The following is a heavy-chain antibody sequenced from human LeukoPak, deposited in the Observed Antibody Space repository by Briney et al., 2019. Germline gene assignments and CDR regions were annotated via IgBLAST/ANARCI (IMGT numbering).Heavy chain of an antibody. J-gene: IGHJ4*02. CDR2: ISGRGGSR. Sequence: GGALRLSCAASGFTFSSYAMSWVRQAPGKGLEGVSAISGRGGSRYYADSVKGRFTMYRDNSKHTLHLLMDSLRAEDSAVDYWAKTRDIVVVPAAHARAYWGQGTLVTVSS. CDR3: AKTRDIVVVPAAHARAY. D-gene: IGHD2-2*01. V-gene: IGHV3-23*01. CDR1: GFTFSSYA.